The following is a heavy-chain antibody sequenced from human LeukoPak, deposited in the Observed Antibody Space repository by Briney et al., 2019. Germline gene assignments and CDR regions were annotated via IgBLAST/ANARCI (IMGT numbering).Heavy chain of an antibody. J-gene: IGHJ4*02. CDR3: ARSPYCSGGNCYLGHPFDF. V-gene: IGHV4-39*07. CDR2: IYYSGST. Sequence: PSETLSLTCTVSGGSISSSSYYWGWIRQPPGKGLEWIGSIYYSGSTYYNPSLKSRVTISVDTSKNQFSLRLSSVTAADTAVYYCARSPYCSGGNCYLGHPFDFWGQGTLVTVSS. D-gene: IGHD2-15*01. CDR1: GGSISSSSYY.